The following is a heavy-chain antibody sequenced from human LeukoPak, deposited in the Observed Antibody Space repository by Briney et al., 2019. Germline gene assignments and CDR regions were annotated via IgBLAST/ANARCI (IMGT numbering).Heavy chain of an antibody. J-gene: IGHJ5*02. CDR3: AREGIIGYSSSGNWFDP. D-gene: IGHD6-13*01. CDR1: GGSISSYY. CDR2: IYTSGST. Sequence: PSETLSLTCTVSGGSISSYYWSWIRQPAGKGLKWIGRIYTSGSTNYNPSLKSRVTMSVDTSKNQFSLKLSSVTAADTAVYYCAREGIIGYSSSGNWFDPWGQGTLVTVSS. V-gene: IGHV4-4*07.